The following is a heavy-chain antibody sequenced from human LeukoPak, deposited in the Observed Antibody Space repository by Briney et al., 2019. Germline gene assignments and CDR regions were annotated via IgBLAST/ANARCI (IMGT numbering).Heavy chain of an antibody. J-gene: IGHJ4*02. D-gene: IGHD6-6*01. CDR1: GGSVSR. Sequence: SETLSLTCSVSGGSVSRSWIRQPPGKGLEWIGYVYYTGSTNYNPSLKSRVTMFEDKSKNQFSLRLYSVTVADTAVYYCARHFAYSSSSYFDYWGQGSLVTVSS. V-gene: IGHV4-59*08. CDR2: VYYTGST. CDR3: ARHFAYSSSSYFDY.